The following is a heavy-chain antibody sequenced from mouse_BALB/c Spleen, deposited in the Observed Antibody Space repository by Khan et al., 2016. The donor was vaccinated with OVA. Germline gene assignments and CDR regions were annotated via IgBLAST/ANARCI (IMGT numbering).Heavy chain of an antibody. CDR1: GYTFTSYT. D-gene: IGHD2-14*01. J-gene: IGHJ3*01. V-gene: IGHV1-4*01. Sequence: QVQLKQFGAELARPGASVKMSCKASGYTFTSYTIHWIKERPGQGLEWIGYINPSNGYTNYNQKFKDKATLTTDKSSTTAYLQLSSLTSDDSAVYNSVRDGAYHRNDGWFAYWGQGTLVTVSA. CDR2: INPSNGYT. CDR3: VRDGAYHRNDGWFAY.